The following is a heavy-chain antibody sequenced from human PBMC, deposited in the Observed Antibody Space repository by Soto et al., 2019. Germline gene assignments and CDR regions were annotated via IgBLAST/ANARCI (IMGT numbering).Heavy chain of an antibody. D-gene: IGHD5-18*01. J-gene: IGHJ3*02. Sequence: PSETLSLTCTVSGGSISSGGYYWSWIRQHPGKGLEWIGYIYYSGSTYYNPSLKSRVTISVDTSKNQFSLKLSSVTAADTAVYYCARDIYSYGYYAFDIWGQGTMVTVSS. CDR2: IYYSGST. CDR3: ARDIYSYGYYAFDI. V-gene: IGHV4-31*03. CDR1: GGSISSGGYY.